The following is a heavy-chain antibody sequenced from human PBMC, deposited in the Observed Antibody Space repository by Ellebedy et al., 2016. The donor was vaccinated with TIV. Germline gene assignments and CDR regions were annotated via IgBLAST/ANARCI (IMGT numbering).Heavy chain of an antibody. CDR1: GDSISSISRSGDY. CDR2: IYHGGNT. D-gene: IGHD2-21*02. J-gene: IGHJ4*02. V-gene: IGHV4-39*07. CDR3: ARRGLTAVPR. Sequence: MPGGSLRLSCTVSGDSISSISRSGDYWVWIRQPPGMGLEWVGSIYHGGNTQYNPSLRSRATISLNTSKNQFSLEVTSMTAADTAVYYCARRGLTAVPRWGQGTLVTVSS.